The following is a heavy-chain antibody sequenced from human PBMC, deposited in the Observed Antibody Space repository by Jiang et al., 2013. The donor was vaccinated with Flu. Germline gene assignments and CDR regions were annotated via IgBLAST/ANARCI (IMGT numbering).Heavy chain of an antibody. CDR1: GDSVSSNSAA. CDR3: ARDGRVEKAFAYYYGMDV. Sequence: QTLSLTCAISGDSVSSNSAAWNWIRQSPSRGLEWLGRTYYRSKWYNDYAVSVKSRITINPDTSKNQFSLQLYSVTPEDTAVYYCARDGRVEKAFAYYYGMDVWGKGTTVTVSS. J-gene: IGHJ6*04. D-gene: IGHD1-26*01. V-gene: IGHV6-1*01. CDR2: TYYRSKWYN.